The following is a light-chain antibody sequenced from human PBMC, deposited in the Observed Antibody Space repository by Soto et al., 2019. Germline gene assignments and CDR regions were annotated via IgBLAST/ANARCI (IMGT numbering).Light chain of an antibody. CDR2: AAS. CDR3: QQSYSIFT. V-gene: IGKV1-39*01. J-gene: IGKJ4*01. CDR1: QSINTY. Sequence: DIQMTQSPSSLSASVGDRVTITCRTSQSINTYVNWFQQKPGEAPKLLIFAASSLQSGVPSRFSGSGSGTDFTLTISSLQPEDFAIYYCQQSYSIFTFGGGTKVEIK.